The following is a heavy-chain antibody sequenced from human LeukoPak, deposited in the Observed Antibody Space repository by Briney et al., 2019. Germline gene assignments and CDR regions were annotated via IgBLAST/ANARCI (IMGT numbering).Heavy chain of an antibody. D-gene: IGHD3-10*01. Sequence: GGSLRLSCAASGFTFSDYYMSWSRQAPGKGLEWVSYISSSGSTIYYADSVKGRFTISRDNAKNSLYLQMNSLRAEDTAVYYCARDSPMVRGVMNYWGQGTLVTVSS. J-gene: IGHJ4*02. CDR3: ARDSPMVRGVMNY. V-gene: IGHV3-11*01. CDR2: ISSSGSTI. CDR1: GFTFSDYY.